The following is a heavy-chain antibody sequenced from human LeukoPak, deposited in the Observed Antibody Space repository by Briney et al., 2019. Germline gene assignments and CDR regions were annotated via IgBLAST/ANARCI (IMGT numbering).Heavy chain of an antibody. CDR2: IKQDGSER. V-gene: IGHV3-7*01. CDR1: GFTFSSYW. Sequence: GGSLRLSCAASGFTFSSYWMSWVRQAPGKGLEWVADIKQDGSERYYVDSVKGRFTISRDNAKNSLHLQIDSLRAEDTAVYYCTTETYRRFDYWGQGTLVTVSS. J-gene: IGHJ4*02. CDR3: TTETYRRFDY.